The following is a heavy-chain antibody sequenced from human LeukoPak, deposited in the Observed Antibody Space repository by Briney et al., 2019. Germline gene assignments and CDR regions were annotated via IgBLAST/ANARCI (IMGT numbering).Heavy chain of an antibody. Sequence: PSETLSLTCTVSGGSISSSSYYWGWIPQPPGKGLEWIGSIYYSGSTYYNPSLKSRVTISVDTSKNQFSLKLSSVTAADTAVYYCARVGVEMAIDTDYWGQGTLVTVSS. D-gene: IGHD5-24*01. J-gene: IGHJ4*02. CDR1: GGSISSSSYY. CDR2: IYYSGST. V-gene: IGHV4-39*01. CDR3: ARVGVEMAIDTDY.